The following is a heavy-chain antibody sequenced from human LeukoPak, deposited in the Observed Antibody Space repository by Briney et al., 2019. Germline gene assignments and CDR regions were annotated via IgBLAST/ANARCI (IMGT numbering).Heavy chain of an antibody. CDR2: ISGSGVST. V-gene: IGHV3-23*01. D-gene: IGHD1-7*01. CDR3: AKDERNWNYNLASQTYD. CDR1: GFTFSSYV. Sequence: GGSLRLSCAASGFTFSSYVMSWVRQAPGKGLEWVSAISGSGVSTYYADSVKGRFTVSRDNSRNTLYLQMSSLRAEDTAVYYCAKDERNWNYNLASQTYDWGQGTLVTVSS. J-gene: IGHJ4*02.